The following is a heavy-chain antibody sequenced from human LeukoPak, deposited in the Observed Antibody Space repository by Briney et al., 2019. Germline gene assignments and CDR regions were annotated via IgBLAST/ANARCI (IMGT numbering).Heavy chain of an antibody. D-gene: IGHD3-10*01. CDR1: GYTFTSYG. CDR2: ISAYNGNT. J-gene: IGHJ4*02. Sequence: ASVKVSCKASGYTFTSYGISWVRQAPGQGLEWMGWISAYNGNTNYAQKLQGRVTMTTDTSTSTAYMELRSLRSEDTAVYYCARANYYGSGSYYSYFDYWGQGTLVTVSS. CDR3: ARANYYGSGSYYSYFDY. V-gene: IGHV1-18*01.